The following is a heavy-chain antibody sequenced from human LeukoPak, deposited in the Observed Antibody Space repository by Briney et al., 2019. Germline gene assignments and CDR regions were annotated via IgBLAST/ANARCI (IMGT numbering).Heavy chain of an antibody. V-gene: IGHV3-21*04. CDR2: ISSSSSYI. D-gene: IGHD4-17*01. J-gene: IGHJ4*02. CDR1: GFTFSSYS. Sequence: GGSLRLSCAASGFTFSSYSMNWVRQAPGKGLEWVSSISSSSSYIYYADSVKGRFTISRDNAKNSLYLQMNSLRAEDTAVYYCAKNTYGDYFEPTDYWGQGTLVTVSS. CDR3: AKNTYGDYFEPTDY.